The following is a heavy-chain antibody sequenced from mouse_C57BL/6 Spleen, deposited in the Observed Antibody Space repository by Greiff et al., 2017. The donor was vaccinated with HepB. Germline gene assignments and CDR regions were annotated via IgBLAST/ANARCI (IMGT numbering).Heavy chain of an antibody. CDR3: ARHGALAY. Sequence: EVQLVESGGGLVQPGGSLKLSCAASGFTFSDCYMYWVRQTPEKRLGWVAYISNGGGSTYYPDTVKGRFTISRDNAKNTLYLQMRRLKSEDTAMYYCARHGALAYWGQGTLVTVSA. J-gene: IGHJ3*01. CDR1: GFTFSDCY. V-gene: IGHV5-12*01. CDR2: ISNGGGST.